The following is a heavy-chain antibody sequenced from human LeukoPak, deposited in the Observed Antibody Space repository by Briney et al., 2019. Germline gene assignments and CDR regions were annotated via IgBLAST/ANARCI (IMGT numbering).Heavy chain of an antibody. D-gene: IGHD3-9*01. J-gene: IGHJ6*03. Sequence: GGSLRLSCAASGFAFDDYGMSWVRQAPGKGLEWVSGINWNGGSTGYADSVKGRFTISRDNAKNSLYLQMNSLRAEDTALYYCARDQGYDILTGTSYYMDVWGKGTTVTVSS. CDR2: INWNGGST. CDR1: GFAFDDYG. CDR3: ARDQGYDILTGTSYYMDV. V-gene: IGHV3-20*04.